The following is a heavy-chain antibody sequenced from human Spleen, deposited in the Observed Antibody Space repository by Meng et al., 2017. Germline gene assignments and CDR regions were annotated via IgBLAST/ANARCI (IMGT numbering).Heavy chain of an antibody. CDR3: ARVGPLDYYDSSGGDY. V-gene: IGHV7-4-1*02. Sequence: QVQLVQSGAEVKKPGASVKVSCKASGYTFTSYAMNWVRQAPGQGLEWMGWINTNTGNPTYAQGFTGRFVFSLDTSVSTAYLQISSLKAEDTAVYYCARVGPLDYYDSSGGDYWGQGTLVTVSS. D-gene: IGHD3-22*01. CDR2: INTNTGNP. J-gene: IGHJ4*02. CDR1: GYTFTSYA.